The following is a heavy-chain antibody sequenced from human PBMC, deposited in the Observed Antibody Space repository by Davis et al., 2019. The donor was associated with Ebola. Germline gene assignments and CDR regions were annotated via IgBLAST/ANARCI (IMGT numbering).Heavy chain of an antibody. D-gene: IGHD3-10*01. V-gene: IGHV1-2*06. CDR1: GYTFTGYY. Sequence: ASVKVSCKASGYTFTGYYMHWVRQAPGQGLEWMGRINPNSGGTNYAQKFQGRVTMTRDTSISTAYMELRRLRSDDTAVYYCARGPYYGSVRIDYWGQGTLVTVSS. J-gene: IGHJ4*02. CDR3: ARGPYYGSVRIDY. CDR2: INPNSGGT.